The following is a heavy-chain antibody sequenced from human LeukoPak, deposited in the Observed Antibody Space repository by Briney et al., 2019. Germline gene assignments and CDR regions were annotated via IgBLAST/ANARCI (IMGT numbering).Heavy chain of an antibody. CDR3: ARGLGLESGYSSSLPAA. CDR2: IYYGGNR. Sequence: SETLSLTCTVSGDSVSSDFCYWGFIRQPPGKGLEWIGNIYYGGNRYYNPSLKSRVTISVDTSKNQFSLKLSSVTAADTAVYYCARGLGLESGYSSSLPAAWGQGTLVTVSS. J-gene: IGHJ5*02. V-gene: IGHV4-39*07. CDR1: GDSVSSDFCY. D-gene: IGHD6-13*01.